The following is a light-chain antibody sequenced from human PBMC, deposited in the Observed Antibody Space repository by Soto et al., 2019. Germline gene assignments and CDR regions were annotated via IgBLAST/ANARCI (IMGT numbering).Light chain of an antibody. J-gene: IGKJ1*01. Sequence: EIVLTQSPATLSLSPGERATLSCRASQSVRSNLAWYQQKPGQAPRLLIYAASTRATGISTRFSGSGSGTEFTLTISSLQSEDFAVYSCQQYSNWPPTFGRGTKVDIK. CDR3: QQYSNWPPT. CDR1: QSVRSN. CDR2: AAS. V-gene: IGKV3-15*01.